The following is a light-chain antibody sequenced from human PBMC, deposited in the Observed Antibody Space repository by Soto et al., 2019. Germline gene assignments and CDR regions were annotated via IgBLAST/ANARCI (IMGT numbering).Light chain of an antibody. CDR3: QQRRNWPLT. Sequence: EIVLTPSPATFSLSLVERATLSCRASQSVSSYLAWYQQKPGQAPRLLIYDTSNRATGIPARFSGSGSGTDFTLTISSLEPEDFAVYYCQQRRNWPLTFGGGTKVDIK. CDR1: QSVSSY. V-gene: IGKV3-11*01. J-gene: IGKJ4*01. CDR2: DTS.